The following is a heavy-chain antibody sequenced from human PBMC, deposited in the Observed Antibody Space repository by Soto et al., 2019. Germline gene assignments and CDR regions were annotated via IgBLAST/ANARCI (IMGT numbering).Heavy chain of an antibody. D-gene: IGHD3-22*01. V-gene: IGHV4-59*12. CDR3: ARDGVYESSGYYGNYFDS. Sequence: PSETLSLTCTVSGGSISSYYWSWIRQPPGKGLECIGYIYYSGSTNYNPSLKSRVTISVDTSKNQFSLKLSSVTAADTAVYFCARDGVYESSGYYGNYFDSWGQGTLVTGSS. CDR2: IYYSGST. J-gene: IGHJ4*02. CDR1: GGSISSYY.